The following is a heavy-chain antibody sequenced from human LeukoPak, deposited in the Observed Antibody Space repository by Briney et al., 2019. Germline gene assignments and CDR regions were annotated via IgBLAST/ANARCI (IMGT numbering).Heavy chain of an antibody. CDR1: GFTFSNYA. CDR2: ISATGDST. Sequence: GGSLRLSCTASGFTFSNYAMSWVRQAPGKGPEWVSAISATGDSTNYADSVKGRFTISRDNARNTLYLQMNSLRAEDTAVYYCTRGYVGIDYWGQGTLVTVSS. D-gene: IGHD5-12*01. CDR3: TRGYVGIDY. V-gene: IGHV3-23*01. J-gene: IGHJ4*02.